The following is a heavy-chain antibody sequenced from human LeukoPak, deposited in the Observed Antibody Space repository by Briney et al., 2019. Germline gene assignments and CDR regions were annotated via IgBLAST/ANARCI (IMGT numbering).Heavy chain of an antibody. V-gene: IGHV1-46*01. D-gene: IGHD5-18*01. CDR1: GYTFTSYY. Sequence: ASAKVSCKASGYTFTSYYMHWVRQAPGQGLEWMGIINPSGGSTSYAQKFQGRVTMTRDTSTSTVYMELSSLRSEDTAVYYCASSDTAMVPFDYWGQGPLVTVSS. J-gene: IGHJ4*02. CDR2: INPSGGST. CDR3: ASSDTAMVPFDY.